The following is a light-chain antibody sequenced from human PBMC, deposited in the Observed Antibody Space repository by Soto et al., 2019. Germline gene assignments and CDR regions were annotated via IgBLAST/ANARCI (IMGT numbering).Light chain of an antibody. CDR3: QQYNSYSRT. CDR1: QSISSW. CDR2: DAS. V-gene: IGKV1-5*01. J-gene: IGKJ1*01. Sequence: MTQSPCTLSASVGDRVTITCRASQSISSWLAWYQQKPGKAPKLLIYDASSLESGVPSRFSGSGSGTEFTLTISSLQPDDFATYYCQQYNSYSRTFGQGTKVDIK.